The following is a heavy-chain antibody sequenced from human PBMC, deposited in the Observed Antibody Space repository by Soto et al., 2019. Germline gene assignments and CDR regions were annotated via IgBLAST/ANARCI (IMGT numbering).Heavy chain of an antibody. V-gene: IGHV1-2*02. CDR2: FNPNSGDT. CDR1: GYSFTAYS. J-gene: IGHJ4*01. CDR3: AREASAVISLDN. Sequence: GASVKVSCKASGYSFTAYSMHWVRQAPGQGLEWMGWFNPNSGDTIYAQKFQGRVTLTRDTSISTAYLELTGLRSDDTAVYYCAREASAVISLDNWG. D-gene: IGHD6-19*01.